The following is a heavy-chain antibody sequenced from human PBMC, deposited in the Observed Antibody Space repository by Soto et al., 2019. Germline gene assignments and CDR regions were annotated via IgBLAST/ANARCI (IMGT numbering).Heavy chain of an antibody. Sequence: SETLSLTCAVSGDSVTSNVWWSWVRQPPGKGLEWIGEAYHNGLTDYNPSLKSRVTMSVDTSKNEFSLKLTSLTAADTAIYYCARDAAVPGESDRFDYWGQGTLVTVSS. CDR3: ARDAAVPGESDRFDY. D-gene: IGHD6-19*01. J-gene: IGHJ4*02. V-gene: IGHV4-4*02. CDR2: AYHNGLT. CDR1: GDSVTSNVW.